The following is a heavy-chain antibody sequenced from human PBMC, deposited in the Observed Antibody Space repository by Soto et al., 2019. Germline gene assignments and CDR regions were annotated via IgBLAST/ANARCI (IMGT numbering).Heavy chain of an antibody. CDR3: TRLPGADPW. CDR2: IRSKANSYAT. D-gene: IGHD6-19*01. CDR1: GFTFSGSA. V-gene: IGHV3-73*01. J-gene: IGHJ4*02. Sequence: GGSLRLSCAASGFTFSGSAMHWVRQASGKGLEWVGRIRSKANSYATAYAASVKGRFTISRDDSKNTAYLQMNSLKTEDTAVYYCTRLPGADPWWGQGTLVTVSS.